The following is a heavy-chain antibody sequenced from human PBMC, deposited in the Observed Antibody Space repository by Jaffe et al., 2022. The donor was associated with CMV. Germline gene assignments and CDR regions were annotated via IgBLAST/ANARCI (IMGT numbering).Heavy chain of an antibody. J-gene: IGHJ4*02. CDR2: IYSGGST. CDR1: GFTVSSNY. D-gene: IGHD1-26*01. V-gene: IGHV3-53*01. Sequence: EVQLVESGGGLIQPGGSLRLSCAASGFTVSSNYMSWVRQAPGKGLEWVSVIYSGGSTYYADSVKGRFTISRDNSKNTLYLQMNSLRAEDTAVYYCARGRWELLGSYYFDYWGQGTLVTVSS. CDR3: ARGRWELLGSYYFDY.